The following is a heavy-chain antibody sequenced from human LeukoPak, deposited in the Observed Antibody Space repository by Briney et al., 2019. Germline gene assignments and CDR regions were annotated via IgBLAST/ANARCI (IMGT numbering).Heavy chain of an antibody. V-gene: IGHV4-4*02. CDR1: GGSLSSSNW. CDR2: IYHSGST. J-gene: IGHJ5*02. CDR3: ARVGFTMVRGARNWFDP. Sequence: SGTLSLTCAVSGGSLSSSNWWSWVRQPPGRGLEWIGEIYHSGSTNNNPSFKSRVTISVDKSKKQFSLKLRSVTAADTAVYYCARVGFTMVRGARNWFDPWGQGTLVTVSS. D-gene: IGHD3-10*01.